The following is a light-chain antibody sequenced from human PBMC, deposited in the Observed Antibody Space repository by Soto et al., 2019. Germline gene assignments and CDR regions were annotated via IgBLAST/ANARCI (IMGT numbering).Light chain of an antibody. J-gene: IGLJ1*01. CDR1: GRDIGAYDY. Sequence: QSVLTQPASVSGSPGQSITISCTGSGRDIGAYDYVSWYQQHPGKAPKLIIYGVKNRPSGVSNPFSASKSAFTASLTISGLQTEDEADYYCSSYTTSYFYVFGPGTKVTVL. CDR3: SSYTTSYFYV. CDR2: GVK. V-gene: IGLV2-14*01.